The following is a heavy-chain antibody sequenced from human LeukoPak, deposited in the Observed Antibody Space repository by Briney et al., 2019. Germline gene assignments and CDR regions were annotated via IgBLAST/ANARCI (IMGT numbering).Heavy chain of an antibody. J-gene: IGHJ5*02. CDR3: ARAPLVAGDNWFDP. CDR1: GYTFTGYY. D-gene: IGHD3-10*01. Sequence: ASVKVSCKASGYTFTGYYMHWVRQAPGQGLEWMGWINPNSGGTNYAQKFQGWVTMTRDTSISTAYMELSRLRSDDTAVYYCARAPLVAGDNWFDPWGQGTLVTVSS. CDR2: INPNSGGT. V-gene: IGHV1-2*04.